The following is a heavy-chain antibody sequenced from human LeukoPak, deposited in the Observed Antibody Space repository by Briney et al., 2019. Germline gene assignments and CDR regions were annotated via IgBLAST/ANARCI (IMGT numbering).Heavy chain of an antibody. D-gene: IGHD6-19*01. CDR2: FYYSGDT. V-gene: IGHV4-39*01. J-gene: IGHJ4*02. CDR3: ARTAGVAVAGSRQYFDY. CDR1: GGSISSSSYY. Sequence: SETLSLTCSVSGGSISSSSYYWGWIRQPPGKGLEWIGSFYYSGDTYYNPSLKSRVTISVDTSKNEFSLKLRSVTAADTAVYYCARTAGVAVAGSRQYFDYWGQGTLVTVSS.